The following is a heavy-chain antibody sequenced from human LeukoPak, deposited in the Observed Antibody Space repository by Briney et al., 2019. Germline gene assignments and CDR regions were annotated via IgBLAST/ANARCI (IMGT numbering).Heavy chain of an antibody. CDR3: ARGKTNNDYVWGSYRYHSDY. J-gene: IGHJ4*02. V-gene: IGHV1-8*01. CDR2: MNPNSGNT. CDR1: GYTFTSYD. D-gene: IGHD3-16*02. Sequence: ASVKVSCKAFGYTFTSYDINWVRQATGQGLEWMGWMNPNSGNTGYAQKFQGRVTMTRNTSISTAYMELSSLRSEDTAVYYCARGKTNNDYVWGSYRYHSDYWGQGTLVTVSS.